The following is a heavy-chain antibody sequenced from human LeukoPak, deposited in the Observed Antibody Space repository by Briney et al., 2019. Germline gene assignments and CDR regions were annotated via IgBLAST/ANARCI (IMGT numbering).Heavy chain of an antibody. D-gene: IGHD3-10*01. V-gene: IGHV3-30*02. J-gene: IGHJ6*03. CDR2: IRYDGSNK. CDR1: GFTFSSYG. CDR3: ASGSGSYRTPYYYMDV. Sequence: AGGSLRLSCAASGFTFSSYGMHWVRQAPGKGLEWVAFIRYDGSNKYYADSVKGRFTISRDNSKNTLYLQMNSLRAEDTAVYYCASGSGSYRTPYYYMDVWGTGTTVTVSS.